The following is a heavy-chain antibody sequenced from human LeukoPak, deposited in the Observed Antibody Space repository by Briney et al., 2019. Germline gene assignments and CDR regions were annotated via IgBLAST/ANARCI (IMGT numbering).Heavy chain of an antibody. CDR2: INTNTGNP. D-gene: IGHD1-26*01. CDR1: GYTLTSYA. J-gene: IGHJ5*02. V-gene: IGHV7-4-1*02. CDR3: ARDSGSGSTRPGWFDP. Sequence: ASVKVSCKASGYTLTSYAMNWVRQAPGQGLEWMGWINTNTGNPTYAQGFTGRFVFSLDTSVSTAYLQISSLKAEDTAVYYCARDSGSGSTRPGWFDPWGQGTLVTVSS.